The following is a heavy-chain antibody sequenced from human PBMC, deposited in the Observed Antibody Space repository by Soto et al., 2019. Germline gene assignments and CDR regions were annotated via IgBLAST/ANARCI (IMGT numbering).Heavy chain of an antibody. J-gene: IGHJ6*02. CDR2: IYWDDDK. Sequence: SGPTLVNPPQTLTLTCTFSGFSLSTSGVGVGWIRQPPGKALEWLALIYWDDDKRYSPSLKSRLTITKDPSKTQVVLKMTNMDPVDTATYYCAHIRFGGDCLQSYSSHYYYGMDVWGQGTTVTVSS. D-gene: IGHD2-21*02. V-gene: IGHV2-5*02. CDR3: AHIRFGGDCLQSYSSHYYYGMDV. CDR1: GFSLSTSGVG.